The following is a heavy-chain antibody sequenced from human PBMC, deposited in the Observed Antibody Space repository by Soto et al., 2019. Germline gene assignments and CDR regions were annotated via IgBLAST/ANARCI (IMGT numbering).Heavy chain of an antibody. V-gene: IGHV1-69*01. J-gene: IGHJ5*02. Sequence: QVLLVQSGAEVKKPGSSVKVSCKASGGTFSSYGISCVRQTPGRGLEWMGGIIPLFGTTNYAQKFRGRVTVTADESTSTVYMELRSLSFEDTAVYYCARAHGSSWYNWCDPWGQGTLVTVSS. D-gene: IGHD6-13*01. CDR1: GGTFSSYG. CDR3: ARAHGSSWYNWCDP. CDR2: IIPLFGTT.